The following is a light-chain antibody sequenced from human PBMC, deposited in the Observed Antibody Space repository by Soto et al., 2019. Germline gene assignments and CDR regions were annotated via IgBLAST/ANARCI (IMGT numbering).Light chain of an antibody. J-gene: IGKJ1*01. CDR2: TAS. Sequence: DIQMTQSPSSLSASVGDRVTITCRASHSISNYLNWYQQKPGKAPNLLIYTASSLQSGVPSRFSGSGSGTDFTLTISSLQPEDFAVYYCQQYNNWPPWAFGQGTKVDIK. V-gene: IGKV1-39*01. CDR1: HSISNY. CDR3: QQYNNWPPWA.